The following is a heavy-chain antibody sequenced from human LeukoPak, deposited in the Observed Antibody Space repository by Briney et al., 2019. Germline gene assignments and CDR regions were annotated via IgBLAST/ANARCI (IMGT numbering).Heavy chain of an antibody. CDR3: AKSRYNWNSDAFDI. V-gene: IGHV4-59*01. D-gene: IGHD1/OR15-1a*01. CDR1: GGSISSYY. Sequence: NPSETLSLTCTVSGGSISSYYWSWIRQPPGKGLEWIGYIYYSGSTNYNPSLKSRVTISVDTSKSQFSLKLSSVTAADTAVYYCAKSRYNWNSDAFDIWGQGTMVTVSS. CDR2: IYYSGST. J-gene: IGHJ3*02.